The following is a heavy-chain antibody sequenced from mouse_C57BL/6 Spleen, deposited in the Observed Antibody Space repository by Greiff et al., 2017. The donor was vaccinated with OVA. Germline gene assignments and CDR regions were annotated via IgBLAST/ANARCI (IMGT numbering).Heavy chain of an antibody. Sequence: QVQLKESGAELARPGASVKLSCKASGYTFTSYGISWVKQRTGQGLEWIGEIYPRSGNTYYNEKFKGKATLTADKSSSTAYMELRSLTSEDSAVYFCARDYDYDGNYFDYWGQGTTRTVSS. CDR1: GYTFTSYG. J-gene: IGHJ2*01. CDR2: IYPRSGNT. D-gene: IGHD2-4*01. CDR3: ARDYDYDGNYFDY. V-gene: IGHV1-81*01.